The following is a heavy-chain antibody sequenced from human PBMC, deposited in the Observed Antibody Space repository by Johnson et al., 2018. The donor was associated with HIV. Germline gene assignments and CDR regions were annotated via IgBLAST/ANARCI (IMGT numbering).Heavy chain of an antibody. Sequence: EQLEESGGGLVQPGGSLRLSCAASGFTFSSNYMSWVRQAPGKGLEWVGFIRSKAYGGTTEYAASVKGRFTISRDDSKSIAYLQMNSLKTEDTAVYYCTRVWFGELSAFDIWGQGTMVTVSS. CDR2: IRSKAYGGTT. CDR1: GFTFSSNY. D-gene: IGHD3-10*01. J-gene: IGHJ3*02. CDR3: TRVWFGELSAFDI. V-gene: IGHV3-49*04.